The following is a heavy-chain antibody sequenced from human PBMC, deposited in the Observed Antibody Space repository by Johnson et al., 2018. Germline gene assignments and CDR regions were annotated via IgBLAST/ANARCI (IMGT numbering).Heavy chain of an antibody. Sequence: QVQLQESGPRLLKPSETLSLFCTVSGGSISTYYWSWIRQPPGKGLEWIGVIYESGGTNYNPSLNSRVTISLDTSKNQFSLELSSVTAADHAVYYCARYGSGRYLDLWGQGTLVTVSS. V-gene: IGHV4-59*01. D-gene: IGHD3-10*01. CDR3: ARYGSGRYLDL. J-gene: IGHJ5*02. CDR2: IYESGGT. CDR1: GGSISTYY.